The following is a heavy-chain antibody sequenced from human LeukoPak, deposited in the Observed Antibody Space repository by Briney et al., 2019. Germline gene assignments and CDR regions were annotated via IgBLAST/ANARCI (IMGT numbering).Heavy chain of an antibody. CDR2: ISGSGGST. D-gene: IGHD1-26*01. Sequence: GGSLRLSCAASGFTFSSYAMSWVRQAPGKGLEWVSAISGSGGSTYYADSVKGRFTISRDNSKNTLYLQMNSLRAEDTAVYYCAKDIVGATTKSYYFDYWGQGTLVTVSS. V-gene: IGHV3-23*01. CDR1: GFTFSSYA. J-gene: IGHJ4*02. CDR3: AKDIVGATTKSYYFDY.